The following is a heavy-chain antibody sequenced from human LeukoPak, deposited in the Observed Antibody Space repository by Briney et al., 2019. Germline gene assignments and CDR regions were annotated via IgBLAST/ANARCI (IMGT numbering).Heavy chain of an antibody. CDR2: INSDGSST. D-gene: IGHD2-15*01. V-gene: IGHV3-74*01. J-gene: IGHJ4*02. Sequence: GGSLRLSCAASGFTFSSYWMHWVRQVPGKGLVGVSRINSDGSSTSYADSVKGRFTISRDNAKNTLYLQMNSLRAEDTAVYYCARAGMVAATPFDYWGQGTLVTVSS. CDR1: GFTFSSYW. CDR3: ARAGMVAATPFDY.